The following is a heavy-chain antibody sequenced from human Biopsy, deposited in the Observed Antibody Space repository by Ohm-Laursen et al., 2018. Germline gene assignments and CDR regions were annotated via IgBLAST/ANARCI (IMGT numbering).Heavy chain of an antibody. CDR3: VKDIRRYFYGMDV. J-gene: IGHJ6*02. CDR1: DFTFDDYA. CDR2: ITWNSGHI. D-gene: IGHD3-10*01. Sequence: SLRLSCAASDFTFDDYAMSWVRQRPGKGLEWVSGITWNSGHIACADSVKGRFTISRDNAKNVLWLQMNSLRVDDTAMYYCVKDIRRYFYGMDVWGQGTTVTVS. V-gene: IGHV3-9*01.